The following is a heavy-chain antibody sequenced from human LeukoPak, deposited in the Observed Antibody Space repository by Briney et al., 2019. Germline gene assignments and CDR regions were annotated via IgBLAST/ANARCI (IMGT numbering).Heavy chain of an antibody. J-gene: IGHJ4*02. Sequence: ASVKVSCKASGYTFTSYDINWVRQATGQGLEWMGWMNPNSGNTGYAQKFQGRVTMTRNASISTAYMELSSLRSEDTAVYYCARGTTAVAFLDYWGQGTLVTVSS. D-gene: IGHD6-19*01. CDR2: MNPNSGNT. V-gene: IGHV1-8*01. CDR1: GYTFTSYD. CDR3: ARGTTAVAFLDY.